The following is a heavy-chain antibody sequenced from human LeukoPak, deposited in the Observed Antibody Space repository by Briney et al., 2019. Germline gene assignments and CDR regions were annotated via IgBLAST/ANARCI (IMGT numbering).Heavy chain of an antibody. J-gene: IGHJ4*02. CDR3: AKDHLGDFSAGYFDY. Sequence: PGGSLRLSCAASGFTFSSYGMHWVRQAPGKGLEWVAFIRYDGSNKYYADSVKGRFTISRDNAKNSLYLQMNSLRAEDMALYYCAKDHLGDFSAGYFDYWGQGTLVTVSS. CDR1: GFTFSSYG. CDR2: IRYDGSNK. V-gene: IGHV3-30*02. D-gene: IGHD3-10*01.